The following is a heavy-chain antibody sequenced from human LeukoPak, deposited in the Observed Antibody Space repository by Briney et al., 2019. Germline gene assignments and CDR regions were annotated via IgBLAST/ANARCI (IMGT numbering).Heavy chain of an antibody. V-gene: IGHV4-61*02. Sequence: PSQTLSLTCTVSGGSISSGSYYWSWIRQPAGKGLEWIGRIYTSGSTNYNPSLKSRVTISVDTSKNQFSLRLSSVTAADTAVYYCARLGYYGSGSYPDYWGQGTLVTVSS. CDR1: GGSISSGSYY. CDR2: IYTSGST. J-gene: IGHJ4*02. D-gene: IGHD3-10*01. CDR3: ARLGYYGSGSYPDY.